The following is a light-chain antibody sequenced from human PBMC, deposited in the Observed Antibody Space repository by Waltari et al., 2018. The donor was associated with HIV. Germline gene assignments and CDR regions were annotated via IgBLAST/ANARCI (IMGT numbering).Light chain of an antibody. CDR3: CSYTGSTTWV. CDR1: SRDVGSYHV. J-gene: IGLJ3*02. Sequence: QSALTQPAPVSGSPGQSIPIPCTGTSRDVGSYHVVSWYQQHPGKAPKLMIYEDNKRPSGVSNRFSGSKAGNTASLTISGLQAEDEADYYCCSYTGSTTWVFGGGTKLTVL. V-gene: IGLV2-23*01. CDR2: EDN.